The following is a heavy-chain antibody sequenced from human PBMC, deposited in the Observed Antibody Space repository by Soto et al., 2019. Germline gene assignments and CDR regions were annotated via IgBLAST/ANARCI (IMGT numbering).Heavy chain of an antibody. CDR2: ISYDGSNK. Sequence: PGGSLRLSCAASGFTFSSYGMHWVRQAPGKGLEWVAVISYDGSNKYYADSVKGRFTISRDNSKNTLYLQMNSLRAEDTAVYYCAKAKGIAAAGTGQGFDPWGQGTLVTVSS. J-gene: IGHJ5*02. CDR3: AKAKGIAAAGTGQGFDP. D-gene: IGHD6-13*01. V-gene: IGHV3-30*18. CDR1: GFTFSSYG.